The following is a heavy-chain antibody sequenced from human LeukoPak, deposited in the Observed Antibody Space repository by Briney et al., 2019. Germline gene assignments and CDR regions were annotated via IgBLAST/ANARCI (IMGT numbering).Heavy chain of an antibody. D-gene: IGHD6-13*01. J-gene: IGHJ4*02. CDR1: GGTFSSYA. Sequence: KVSCKASGGTFSSYAISWVRQAPGQGLEWMGIIYPGDSDTRYSPSFQGQVTISADKSISTAYLQWSSLKASDTAMYYCARHFFEYSSSWVDYWGQGTLVTVSS. CDR2: IYPGDSDT. V-gene: IGHV5-51*01. CDR3: ARHFFEYSSSWVDY.